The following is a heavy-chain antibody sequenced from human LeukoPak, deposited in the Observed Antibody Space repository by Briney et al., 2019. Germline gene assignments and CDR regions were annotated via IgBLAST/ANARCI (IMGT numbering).Heavy chain of an antibody. Sequence: PSETLSLTCTVSGGSISSSSYYWGWIRQPPGKGLEWIGSIYYSGSTYYNPSLKSRVTISVDTSKNQFSLKLSSVTAADSAVYYCARRYYDILTGYDSWGQGTLVTVSS. J-gene: IGHJ5*01. CDR2: IYYSGST. CDR3: ARRYYDILTGYDS. CDR1: GGSISSSSYY. V-gene: IGHV4-39*01. D-gene: IGHD3-9*01.